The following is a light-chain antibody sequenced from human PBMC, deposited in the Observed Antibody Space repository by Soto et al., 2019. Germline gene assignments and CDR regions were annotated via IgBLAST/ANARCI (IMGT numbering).Light chain of an antibody. CDR1: QSVHSNY. CDR2: GAT. V-gene: IGKV3-20*01. Sequence: EIALTQSPGTLSLSPGDTATLSCRASQSVHSNYFAWYQQKPGQTPKLLIFGATSRATGVPDRFSGSESGTDYTLTITRLESEDFAVYFCRQYAGSPTFGQGTRVDMK. CDR3: RQYAGSPT. J-gene: IGKJ5*01.